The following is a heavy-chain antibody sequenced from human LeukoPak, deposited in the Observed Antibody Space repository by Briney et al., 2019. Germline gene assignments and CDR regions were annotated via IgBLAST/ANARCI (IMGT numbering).Heavy chain of an antibody. D-gene: IGHD6-19*01. CDR3: AHGGAPGYSSEFNWFDP. CDR2: IYWDDDK. J-gene: IGHJ5*02. V-gene: IGHV2-5*02. CDR1: GFSLSTSGVG. Sequence: SGPTLVNPTQTLTLTCAFSGFSLSTSGVGVGWIRQPPGKPLEWLALIYWDDDKRYSPSLKSRLTITKDTSKNQVVLTMTNMDPVDTATYYCAHGGAPGYSSEFNWFDPWGQGTLVTVSS.